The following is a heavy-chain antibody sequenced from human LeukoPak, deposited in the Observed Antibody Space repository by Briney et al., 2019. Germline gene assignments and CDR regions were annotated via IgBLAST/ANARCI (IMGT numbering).Heavy chain of an antibody. CDR2: ISGSGGTT. CDR1: GFTVSSTY. Sequence: PGGSLRLSCAASGFTVSSTYMSWVRQAPGKGLEWVSAISGSGGTTYYADSVKGRFTISRDNSKNTLFLQMNSLRAEDTAVYYCAKAGYFDYWGQGTLVTVSS. J-gene: IGHJ4*02. CDR3: AKAGYFDY. V-gene: IGHV3-23*01.